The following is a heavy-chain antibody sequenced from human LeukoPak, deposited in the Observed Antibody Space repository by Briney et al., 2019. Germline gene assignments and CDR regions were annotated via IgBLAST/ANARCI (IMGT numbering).Heavy chain of an antibody. CDR2: IFYSGST. CDR3: ARDPGPSSSWRRFDY. Sequence: PSETLSLTCTVSGGSISSGGYCWNWIRQHPGKGLEWIGYIFYSGSTYYNPSLKSRLTISVDTSKNQFSLKLSSVTAADTAVYYCARDPGPSSSWRRFDYWGQGTLVTVSS. V-gene: IGHV4-31*03. CDR1: GGSISSGGYC. J-gene: IGHJ4*02. D-gene: IGHD6-13*01.